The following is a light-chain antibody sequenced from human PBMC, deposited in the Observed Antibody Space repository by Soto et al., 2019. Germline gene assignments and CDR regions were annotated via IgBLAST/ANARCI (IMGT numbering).Light chain of an antibody. J-gene: IGKJ5*01. CDR2: GAS. Sequence: EIVMTQSPATLSVSPGERATLSCRASQSVSSNFAWYQQKPGQAPRLLIYGASTRATGIPARFSGSGSGTESTLTISSLLSEDFAVYYCQQYNSWPLTFGQGTRLEIK. CDR1: QSVSSN. CDR3: QQYNSWPLT. V-gene: IGKV3-15*01.